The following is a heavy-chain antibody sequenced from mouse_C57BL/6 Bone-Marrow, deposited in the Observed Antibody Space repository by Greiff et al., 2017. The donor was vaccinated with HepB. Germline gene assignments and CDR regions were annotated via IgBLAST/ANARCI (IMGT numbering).Heavy chain of an antibody. CDR2: IDPETGGT. D-gene: IGHD2-2*01. V-gene: IGHV1-15*01. CDR1: GYTFTDYE. Sequence: VKLVESGAELVRPGASVTLSCKASGYTFTDYEMHWVKQTPVHGLEWIGAIDPETGGTAYNQKFKGKAILTADKSSSTAYMELRSLTSEDSAVYYCTIYYGYDGVAYWGQGTLVTVSA. J-gene: IGHJ3*01. CDR3: TIYYGYDGVAY.